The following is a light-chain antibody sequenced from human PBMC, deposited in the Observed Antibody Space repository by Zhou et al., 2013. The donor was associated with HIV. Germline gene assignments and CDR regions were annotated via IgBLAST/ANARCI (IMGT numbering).Light chain of an antibody. V-gene: IGKV2-30*02. CDR2: KVS. CDR3: MQGTHWPLT. J-gene: IGKJ4*01. CDR1: QTLVHSDGNTY. Sequence: DVVMTQSPLSLPVTLGQPASISCRSSQTLVHSDGNTYFYWFQQRPGQSPRRLIYKVSNRDSGVPDRFSGSGSGTDFTLKISRVEAEDVGVYYCMQGTHWPLTFGGGTKVEIK.